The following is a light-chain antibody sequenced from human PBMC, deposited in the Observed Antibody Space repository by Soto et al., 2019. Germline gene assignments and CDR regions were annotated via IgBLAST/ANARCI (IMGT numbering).Light chain of an antibody. Sequence: EIVLTQSPGTLSLSPGERATLSCRASQSVSSNNLAWYHQKPGQTPRLLIYGASSRATGIPDRFSGSGSGTDFTLTISRLEPEDFAVYYCQQYANSITFGQGTRLEIE. V-gene: IGKV3-20*01. CDR2: GAS. CDR3: QQYANSIT. CDR1: QSVSSNN. J-gene: IGKJ5*01.